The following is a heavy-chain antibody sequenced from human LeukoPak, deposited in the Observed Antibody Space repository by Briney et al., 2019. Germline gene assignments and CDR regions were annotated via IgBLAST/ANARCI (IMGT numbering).Heavy chain of an antibody. D-gene: IGHD2-2*01. CDR2: IYYSGST. CDR1: GGSISSYY. V-gene: IGHV4-59*01. CDR3: ARVVGPGYCSSTSCYAFDY. Sequence: SETLSLTCTVSGGSISSYYWSWIRQPPGKGLEWIGYIYYSGSTNYNPSLKSRVTVSVDTSKNQFSLKLSSVTAADTAVYYCARVVGPGYCSSTSCYAFDYWGQGTLVTVSS. J-gene: IGHJ4*02.